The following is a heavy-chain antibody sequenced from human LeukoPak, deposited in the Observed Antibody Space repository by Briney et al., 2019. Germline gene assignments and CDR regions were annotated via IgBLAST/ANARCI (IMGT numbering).Heavy chain of an antibody. D-gene: IGHD6-13*01. CDR3: ARGDSRKNAFDI. Sequence: PSETLYLTCNVSGGSISGYYWSWIRQPPGKGLEWIGYIRYSGTTNYNPSLKRRVTISVDTSNNQFSLKLSSVTAADTAVYYCARGDSRKNAFDIWGQGTMVTVSS. V-gene: IGHV4-59*01. CDR2: IRYSGTT. CDR1: GGSISGYY. J-gene: IGHJ3*02.